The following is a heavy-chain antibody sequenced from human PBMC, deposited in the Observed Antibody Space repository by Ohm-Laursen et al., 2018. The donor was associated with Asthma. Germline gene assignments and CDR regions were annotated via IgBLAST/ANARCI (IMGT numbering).Heavy chain of an antibody. D-gene: IGHD3-3*01. Sequence: GASVKVSCKASGYTFTGYYMHWVRQAPGQGLEWMGRINPNSGGTNYAQKFQGRVTMTRDTSISTAYMELSRLRSDDAAVYYCAREPYSDFWSGSRYFDYWGQGTLVTVSS. CDR2: INPNSGGT. V-gene: IGHV1-2*06. CDR1: GYTFTGYY. CDR3: AREPYSDFWSGSRYFDY. J-gene: IGHJ4*02.